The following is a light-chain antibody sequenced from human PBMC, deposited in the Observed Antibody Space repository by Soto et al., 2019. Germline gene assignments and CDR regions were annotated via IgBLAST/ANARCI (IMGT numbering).Light chain of an antibody. Sequence: DIQLTQSPSFLSASVGDRVTITCRASQDISSYLGWYQQKPGKAPKLLIYAASTLQSGVPSRFSGSGSGTEFPLTISSLQPEDLATYYCQQLSSFPDTFGQGTNLEI. V-gene: IGKV1-9*01. J-gene: IGKJ2*01. CDR3: QQLSSFPDT. CDR2: AAS. CDR1: QDISSY.